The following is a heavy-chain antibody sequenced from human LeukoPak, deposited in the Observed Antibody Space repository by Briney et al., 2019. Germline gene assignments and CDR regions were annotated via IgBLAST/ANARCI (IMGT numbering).Heavy chain of an antibody. J-gene: IGHJ4*02. CDR2: ISSSSNVI. CDR1: GFTFNSYA. Sequence: PGGSLRLSCAASGFTFNSYAFNWVRQAPGKGLEWVSYISSSSNVIYYTDSVKGRFTISRDNARNLLSLQMNSLRAEDTAVYYCAKVTYGSGTYGAFDSWGQGTLVTVSS. V-gene: IGHV3-48*01. D-gene: IGHD3-10*01. CDR3: AKVTYGSGTYGAFDS.